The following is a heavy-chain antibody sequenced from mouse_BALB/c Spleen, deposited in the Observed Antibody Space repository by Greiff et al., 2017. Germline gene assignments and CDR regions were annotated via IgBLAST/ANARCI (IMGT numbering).Heavy chain of an antibody. J-gene: IGHJ2*01. Sequence: VQLQQSGTVLARPGASVRISCKASGYTFTSYYIHWVKQRPGQGLEWIGWIYPGNVNTKYNEKFKGKATLTADKSSSTAYMQLSSLTSEDSAVYFCARGSTVVAPLYYFDYWGQGTTLTVSS. D-gene: IGHD1-1*01. CDR1: GYTFTSYY. CDR3: ARGSTVVAPLYYFDY. CDR2: IYPGNVNT. V-gene: IGHV1S56*01.